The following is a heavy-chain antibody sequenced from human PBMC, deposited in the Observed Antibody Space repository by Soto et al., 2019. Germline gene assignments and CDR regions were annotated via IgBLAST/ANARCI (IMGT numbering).Heavy chain of an antibody. V-gene: IGHV1-69*12. J-gene: IGHJ5*02. CDR1: GGTFSSYA. Sequence: QVQLVQSGAEVKKPGSSVKVSCKASGGTFSSYAISWVRQAPGQGLEWMGGIIPIFGTANYAQKFQGRVTSTADEATSTAYGELSSLRSEDTAVYYCADSSAYYDILAGYYLRAFGPWGQGTLVTVSS. D-gene: IGHD3-9*01. CDR3: ADSSAYYDILAGYYLRAFGP. CDR2: IIPIFGTA.